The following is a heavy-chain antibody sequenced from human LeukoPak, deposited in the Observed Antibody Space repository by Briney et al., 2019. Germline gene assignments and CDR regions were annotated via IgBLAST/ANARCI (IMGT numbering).Heavy chain of an antibody. CDR3: ARLDVAYFDS. CDR2: IYDDGTK. CDR1: GFTFSNKY. V-gene: IGHV3-66*01. D-gene: IGHD5-12*01. J-gene: IGHJ4*02. Sequence: GGPLRLSCAASGFTFSNKYMGWVRQAPGKGLEWVSVIYDDGTKYYPDSVKGRFTISRDNSENTLYLQMSSLRAEDTAVYYCARLDVAYFDSWGQGTLVTVSS.